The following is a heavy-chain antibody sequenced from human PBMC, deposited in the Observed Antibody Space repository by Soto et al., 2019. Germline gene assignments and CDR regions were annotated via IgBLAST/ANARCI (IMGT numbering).Heavy chain of an antibody. CDR3: AREGLLEAYDF. CDR1: GFTFNNYE. D-gene: IGHD1-1*01. CDR2: ISSSGSKV. J-gene: IGHJ4*02. V-gene: IGHV3-48*03. Sequence: GESLKISCAASGFTFNNYEMNWVRQAPGKGLEWISYISSSGSKVIYADSVEGRFTVSRDMAKNLLFLEMESLRGDDTGVYYCAREGLLEAYDFWGQGTLVTVSS.